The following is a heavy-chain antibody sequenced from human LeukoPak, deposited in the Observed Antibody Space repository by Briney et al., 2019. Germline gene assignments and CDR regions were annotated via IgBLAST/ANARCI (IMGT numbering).Heavy chain of an antibody. J-gene: IGHJ4*02. CDR1: AGSISSISYY. CDR3: ARVRSGWYFDY. V-gene: IGHV4-39*07. Sequence: SETLSLTCTVSAGSISSISYYWGWIRQPPGEGLEGIGSVYYSGTTQYNPSLKGRVTISADTSKNQFSLKLNSVTAADSAIYYCARVRSGWYFDYWAQGALVTVSS. CDR2: VYYSGTT. D-gene: IGHD6-19*01.